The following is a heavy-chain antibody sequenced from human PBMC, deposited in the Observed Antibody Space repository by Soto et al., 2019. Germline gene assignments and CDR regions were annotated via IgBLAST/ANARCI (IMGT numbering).Heavy chain of an antibody. CDR2: INAGNGNT. CDR3: ARDLSEYSSGSMLDY. D-gene: IGHD6-19*01. J-gene: IGHJ4*02. V-gene: IGHV1-3*01. CDR1: GYTFTSYS. Sequence: APVNVSCKASGYTFTSYSMHWVRQAPWQRLEWMGWINAGNGNTKYSQKFQGRVTITRDTSASTAYMELSSLRSEDTAVYYCARDLSEYSSGSMLDYWGQGTLVTVSS.